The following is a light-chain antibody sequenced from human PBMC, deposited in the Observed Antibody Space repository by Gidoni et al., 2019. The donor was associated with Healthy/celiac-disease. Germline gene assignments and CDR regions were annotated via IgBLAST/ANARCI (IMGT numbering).Light chain of an antibody. CDR2: AAS. J-gene: IGKJ1*01. Sequence: DIQMTQSPSSLSASVGDRVTITCRAGQSISSYLNWYQQTPGKAPKLLIYAASSLQSGVPSRFSGSGSGTGFTLTISSLQPEDFATYYCQQSYSTPQTFGQGTKVEIK. V-gene: IGKV1-39*01. CDR1: QSISSY. CDR3: QQSYSTPQT.